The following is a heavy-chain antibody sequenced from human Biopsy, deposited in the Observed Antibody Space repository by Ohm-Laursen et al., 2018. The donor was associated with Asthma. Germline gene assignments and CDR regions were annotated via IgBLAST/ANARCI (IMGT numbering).Heavy chain of an antibody. V-gene: IGHV1-69*13. J-gene: IGHJ6*02. D-gene: IGHD5-12*01. CDR3: ARGYSGTDRIVYYYSGMEV. Sequence: GASVKVSCKASGDSLGSFINYAISWVRQAPKQRLEWMGGLIPVLGTADYAPMFEGRVTITADESTSTAYLELTSLRFEDTAVYYCARGYSGTDRIVYYYSGMEVWGQGTTVTVSS. CDR2: LIPVLGTA. CDR1: GDSLGSFINYA.